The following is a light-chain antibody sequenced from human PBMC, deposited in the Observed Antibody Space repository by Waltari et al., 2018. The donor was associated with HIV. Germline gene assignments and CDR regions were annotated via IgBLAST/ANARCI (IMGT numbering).Light chain of an antibody. V-gene: IGLV2-14*03. CDR2: AVS. CDR3: SSYTSTSTVYV. Sequence: QSALPQPASVSGSPRQSITISCTRTSSDVGCYTSFPWYQLHPGKAPKLSIYAVSNRPSGVSNRCSGSKSDNTASLTISGLQAEDEADYYCSSYTSTSTVYVFGTGTEVTVL. CDR1: SSDVGCYTS. J-gene: IGLJ1*01.